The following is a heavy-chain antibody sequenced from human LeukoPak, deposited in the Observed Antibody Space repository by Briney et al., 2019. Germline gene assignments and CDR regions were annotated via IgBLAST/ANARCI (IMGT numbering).Heavy chain of an antibody. D-gene: IGHD3-3*01. V-gene: IGHV1-69*05. J-gene: IGHJ5*02. CDR1: GYTFTTYYG. CDR2: IIPIFGTA. CDR3: ARAVSKYDFWSGYSNWFDP. Sequence: SVKVSCKATGYTFTTYYGLSWVRQAPGQGLEWMGGIIPIFGTANYAQKFQGRVTITTDESTSTAYMELSSLRSEDTAVYYCARAVSKYDFWSGYSNWFDPWGQGTLVTVSS.